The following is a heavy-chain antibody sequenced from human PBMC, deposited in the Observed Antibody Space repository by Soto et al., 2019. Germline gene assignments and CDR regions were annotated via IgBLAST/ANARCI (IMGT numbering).Heavy chain of an antibody. CDR1: GGSISSSSYY. J-gene: IGHJ5*02. D-gene: IGHD3-10*01. CDR2: IYYSGST. Sequence: SETLSLTCTVSGGSISSSSYYWGWIRQPPGKGLEWIGSIYYSGSTYYNPSLKSRVTISVDTSKNQFSLKLSSVTAADTAVYYCARQDYYSGANWFDPWGQGTLVTVSS. V-gene: IGHV4-39*01. CDR3: ARQDYYSGANWFDP.